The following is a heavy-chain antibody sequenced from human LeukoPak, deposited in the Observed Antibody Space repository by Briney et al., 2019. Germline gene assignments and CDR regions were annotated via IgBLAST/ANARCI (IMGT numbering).Heavy chain of an antibody. CDR1: GGSFSGYY. CDR2: INHSGST. Sequence: PSETLSLTCAVYGGSFSGYYWSWIRKPQGKGLEWIGEINHSGSTNYNPSLKSRVTISVDTSKNQFSLKLTSVTAADTAVYYCVYGDYGVWFDPWGQGTLVTVSS. CDR3: VYGDYGVWFDP. J-gene: IGHJ5*02. D-gene: IGHD4-17*01. V-gene: IGHV4-34*01.